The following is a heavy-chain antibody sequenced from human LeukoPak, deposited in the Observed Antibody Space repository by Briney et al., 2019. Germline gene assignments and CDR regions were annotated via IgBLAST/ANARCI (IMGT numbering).Heavy chain of an antibody. Sequence: ASVKVFCKASGGTFSSYAISWVRQAPGQGLEWMGGIIPIFGTANYAQKFQGRVTITADESTSTAYMELSSLRSEDTAVYYCASDPPYYDSSGYPYDDWFDPWGQGTLVTVSS. J-gene: IGHJ5*02. V-gene: IGHV1-69*13. CDR3: ASDPPYYDSSGYPYDDWFDP. CDR1: GGTFSSYA. CDR2: IIPIFGTA. D-gene: IGHD3-22*01.